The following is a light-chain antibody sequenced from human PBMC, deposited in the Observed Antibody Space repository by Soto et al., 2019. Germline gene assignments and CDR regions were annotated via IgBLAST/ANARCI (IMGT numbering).Light chain of an antibody. V-gene: IGKV3-20*01. Sequence: EIVLTQSPGTLSLSPGERATLSCRASQNVSSNYLAWYRRKPGQAPRLLIYGASNRATDIPGRFSGSGSGTDFTLTITRLEPEDFAVYYCQQSGSSPPTFGPGTRVEIK. CDR2: GAS. CDR3: QQSGSSPPT. J-gene: IGKJ1*01. CDR1: QNVSSNY.